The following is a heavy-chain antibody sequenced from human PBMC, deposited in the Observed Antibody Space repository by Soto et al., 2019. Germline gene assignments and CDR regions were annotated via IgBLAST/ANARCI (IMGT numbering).Heavy chain of an antibody. V-gene: IGHV4-34*01. D-gene: IGHD5-12*01. CDR3: ARGQEGIVATH. CDR2: IKDGGVT. CDR1: GGSLTGYY. J-gene: IGHJ4*02. Sequence: QVHLQQWGAGLLKPSETLSLTCAVNGGSLTGYYSSWIRQPPGKGLEWIGEIKDGGVTNYSPSLKGRVTMSADTSKNQFSLKLNSVTAADTAVYYCARGQEGIVATHWDQGTLVTVSS.